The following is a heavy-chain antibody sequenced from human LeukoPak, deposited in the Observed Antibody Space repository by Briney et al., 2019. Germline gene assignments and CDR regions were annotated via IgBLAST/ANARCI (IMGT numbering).Heavy chain of an antibody. CDR3: ARLDILTGYYYYFDY. J-gene: IGHJ4*02. CDR1: GGSISSYY. Sequence: SETLSLTCTVSGGSISSYYWSWIRQPPGKGLEWIGYTYYGGSTSYNPSLKSRVTISVDTSKSQFSLKLSSVTAADTAVYYCARLDILTGYYYYFDYWGQGTLVTVSS. V-gene: IGHV4-59*08. D-gene: IGHD3-9*01. CDR2: TYYGGST.